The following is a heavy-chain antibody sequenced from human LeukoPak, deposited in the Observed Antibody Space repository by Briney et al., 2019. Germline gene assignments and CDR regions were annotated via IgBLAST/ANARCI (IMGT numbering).Heavy chain of an antibody. CDR2: ITGSGGNT. D-gene: IGHD6-13*01. J-gene: IGHJ6*02. CDR3: AKAASSSWPSYYYGMDV. CDR1: GFIFRSYS. Sequence: PGGSLRLSCAASGFIFRSYSMSWVRQAPGKGLEWVSVITGSGGNTYYADSVKGRFTISEDNSKNTVYLQMSSLRVDDTAVYYCAKAASSSWPSYYYGMDVWGQGTTVTVSS. V-gene: IGHV3-23*01.